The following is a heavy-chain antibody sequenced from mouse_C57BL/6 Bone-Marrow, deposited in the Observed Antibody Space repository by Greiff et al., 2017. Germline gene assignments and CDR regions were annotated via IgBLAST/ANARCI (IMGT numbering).Heavy chain of an antibody. J-gene: IGHJ3*01. D-gene: IGHD1-1*01. V-gene: IGHV5-6*01. CDR1: GFTFSSYG. Sequence: EVQLLESGGDLVKPEGSLKLSCAASGFTFSSYGMSWVRQTPDKRLEWVATISSGGSYTYYPDSVKGRFTISRDNAKNTLYLQMSSLKSGDTAMYYCAHGSSSARFAYWGQGTLVTVSA. CDR2: ISSGGSYT. CDR3: AHGSSSARFAY.